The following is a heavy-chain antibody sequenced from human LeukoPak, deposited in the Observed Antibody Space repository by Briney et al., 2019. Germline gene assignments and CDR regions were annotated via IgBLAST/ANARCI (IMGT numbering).Heavy chain of an antibody. D-gene: IGHD3-16*01. V-gene: IGHV4-39*07. CDR2: INHSGST. CDR3: ARGLTGGGYYDY. Sequence: KASETLSLTCTVSSDSISNSAYHWGWIRQPPGRGLEWIGEINHSGSTNYNPSLKSRVTISVDTSKNQFSLKLSSVTAADTAVYYCARGLTGGGYYDYWGQGTLVTVSS. CDR1: SDSISNSAYH. J-gene: IGHJ4*02.